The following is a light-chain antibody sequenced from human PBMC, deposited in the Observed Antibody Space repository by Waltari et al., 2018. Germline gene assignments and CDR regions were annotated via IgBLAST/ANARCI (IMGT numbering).Light chain of an antibody. V-gene: IGLV4-69*01. Sequence: QLVLTQPPSASASLGASVKLTCTLNSGHTRYAIAWHQQQPEKGPRFLMKLDSDGSHTKGDGIPDRFAGSSSGAERYLILSSLQSEDEAGYYCQSWDTGINDFGGGTKLTVL. J-gene: IGLJ2*01. CDR3: QSWDTGIND. CDR1: SGHTRYA. CDR2: LDSDGSH.